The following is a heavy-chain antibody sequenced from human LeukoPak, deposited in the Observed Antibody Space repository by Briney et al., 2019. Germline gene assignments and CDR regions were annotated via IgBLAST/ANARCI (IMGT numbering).Heavy chain of an antibody. CDR1: GFTFSSYW. J-gene: IGHJ4*02. CDR3: ARGNTDSGYDSDSDYFDC. Sequence: PGGSLRLSCAASGFTFSSYWMSWVRQAPGKGLEWVANIKQDGSEKYYVDSVKGRFTISRDNAKNSLYLQMNSLRAEDTAVYYCARGNTDSGYDSDSDYFDCWGREPWSPSPQ. CDR2: IKQDGSEK. D-gene: IGHD5-12*01. V-gene: IGHV3-7*03.